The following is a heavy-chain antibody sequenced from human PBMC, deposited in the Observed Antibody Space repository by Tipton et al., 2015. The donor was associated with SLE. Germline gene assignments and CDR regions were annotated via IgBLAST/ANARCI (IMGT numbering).Heavy chain of an antibody. J-gene: IGHJ3*02. CDR1: GYSISSGYY. CDR2: IYHSGST. D-gene: IGHD3-22*01. V-gene: IGHV4-38-2*01. Sequence: TLSLTCAVSGYSISSGYYWGWIRQPPGKGLEWIGSIYHSGSTYYNPSLKSRVTISVDTSKNQFSLKLSSVTAADTAVYYCARAGKDYYDGAFDIWGQGTMVTVSS. CDR3: ARAGKDYYDGAFDI.